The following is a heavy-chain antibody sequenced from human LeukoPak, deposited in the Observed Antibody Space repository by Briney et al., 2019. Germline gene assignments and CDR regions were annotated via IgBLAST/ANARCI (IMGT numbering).Heavy chain of an antibody. CDR3: ARARLIVGATTAAFDI. V-gene: IGHV5-51*01. Sequence: GESLRISCKGSGYSFTSYWIGWVRQMPGKGLEWMGIIYPGDSDTRYSPSFQGQVTISADKSISTAYPQWSSLKASDTAMYYCARARLIVGATTAAFDIWGQGTMVTVSS. D-gene: IGHD1-26*01. CDR1: GYSFTSYW. J-gene: IGHJ3*02. CDR2: IYPGDSDT.